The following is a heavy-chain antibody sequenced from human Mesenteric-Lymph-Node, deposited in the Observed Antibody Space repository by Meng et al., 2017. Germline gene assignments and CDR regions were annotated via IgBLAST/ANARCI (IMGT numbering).Heavy chain of an antibody. CDR3: ARGTSPKRRYCSGGSCYTTMGYGMDV. D-gene: IGHD2-15*01. Sequence: GSLRLSCAVYGGSFSGYYWSWIRQPPGKGLEWIGEINHSGSTNYNPSLKSRVTISVDTSKNQFSLKLSSVTAADTAVHYCARGTSPKRRYCSGGSCYTTMGYGMDVWGQGTTVTVSS. CDR1: GGSFSGYY. J-gene: IGHJ6*02. V-gene: IGHV4-34*01. CDR2: INHSGST.